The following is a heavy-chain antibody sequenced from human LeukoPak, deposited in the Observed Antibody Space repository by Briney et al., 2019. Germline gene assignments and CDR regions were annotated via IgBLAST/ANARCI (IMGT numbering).Heavy chain of an antibody. J-gene: IGHJ4*02. CDR2: VFDSGRT. CDR1: GGSMTTHH. D-gene: IGHD5-18*01. V-gene: IGHV4-59*11. CDR3: TTIKRGNIFGYFDF. Sequence: SETLSLTCTVSGGSMTTHHWNWIRQTPGKGREWIGYVFDSGRTKENPSLKSRVTLSADTSKNQLSLRLSSVTAADMAVYYCTTIKRGNIFGYFDFWGQGILVTVSS.